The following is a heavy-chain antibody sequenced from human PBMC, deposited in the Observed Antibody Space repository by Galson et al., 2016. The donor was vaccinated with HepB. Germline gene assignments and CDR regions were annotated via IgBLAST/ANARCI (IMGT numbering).Heavy chain of an antibody. D-gene: IGHD3-16*01. J-gene: IGHJ4*02. V-gene: IGHV6-1*01. CDR3: TRVFLLGRGFNS. Sequence: CAISGDSVSSNSAGXXXIGXXXSRXXXWLXXTYXXXKWXXXYADIVRXLITISADXSKNQFSLPLNAXTPEDTAVYYCTRVFLLGRGFNSWGQGTLVTVS. CDR2: TYXXXKWXX. CDR1: GDSVSSNSAG.